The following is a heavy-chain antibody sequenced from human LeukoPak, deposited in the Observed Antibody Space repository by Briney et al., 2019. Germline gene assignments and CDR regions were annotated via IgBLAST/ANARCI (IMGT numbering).Heavy chain of an antibody. CDR1: GFTFGSYT. V-gene: IGHV3-30-3*01. D-gene: IGHD3-22*01. CDR2: ISYDGSNK. CDR3: AIGYRAFYYSSALSLGDY. J-gene: IGHJ4*02. Sequence: PGGSLRLSCAASGFTFGSYTMHWVRQAPGKGLEWVALISYDGSNKYYADSVKGRFTISRDNSRNTLYLQMNSLRAEDTAVYYCAIGYRAFYYSSALSLGDYWGQGTLVTVSS.